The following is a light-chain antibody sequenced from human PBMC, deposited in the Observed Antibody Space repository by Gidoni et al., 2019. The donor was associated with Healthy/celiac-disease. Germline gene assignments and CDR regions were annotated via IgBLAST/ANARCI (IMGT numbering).Light chain of an antibody. V-gene: IGKV1-39*01. J-gene: IGKJ4*01. CDR2: AAS. CDR1: QSISSY. Sequence: DIQMTQSPSSLSASVGDRVTITCRASQSISSYLNWYQQKPGKAPKLLIYAASSLQSGVPSRFSGSGSGTAFTLPISSLQPADFATYYCQQSYSTPLTFGGGTQVEIK. CDR3: QQSYSTPLT.